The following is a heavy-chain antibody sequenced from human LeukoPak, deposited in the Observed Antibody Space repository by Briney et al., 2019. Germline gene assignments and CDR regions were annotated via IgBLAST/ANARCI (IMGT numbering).Heavy chain of an antibody. CDR3: ARGNLRYSYGTYYFDY. CDR1: GGSISSGGYY. J-gene: IGHJ4*02. V-gene: IGHV4-30-2*01. CDR2: INHSGST. Sequence: SQTLSLTCAVSGGSISSGGYYWSWIRQPPGKGLEWIGEINHSGSTNYNPSLKSRVTISVDTSKNQFSLKLSSVTAADTAVYYCARGNLRYSYGTYYFDYWGQGTLVTVSS. D-gene: IGHD5-18*01.